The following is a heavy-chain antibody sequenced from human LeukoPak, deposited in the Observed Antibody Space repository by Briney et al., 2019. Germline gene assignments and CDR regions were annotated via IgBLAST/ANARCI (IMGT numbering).Heavy chain of an antibody. CDR1: GGSFGGYY. V-gene: IGHV4-34*01. Sequence: SETLSLTCAVYGGSFGGYYWSWIRQPPGKGLEWLGEINHSGSTNYNPSLKSRVTISVDTSKNQFSLKLSSVTAADTAVYYCARHPYANRLYYFDYWGQGTLVTVSS. CDR3: ARHPYANRLYYFDY. J-gene: IGHJ4*02. D-gene: IGHD2-8*01. CDR2: INHSGST.